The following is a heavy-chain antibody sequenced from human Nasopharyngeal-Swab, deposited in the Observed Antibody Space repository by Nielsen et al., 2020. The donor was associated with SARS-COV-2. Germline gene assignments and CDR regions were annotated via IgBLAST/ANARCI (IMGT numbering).Heavy chain of an antibody. CDR2: IYYSGST. D-gene: IGHD6-19*01. V-gene: IGHV4-59*01. CDR3: ARDLNPNSSGWLPYYYYGMDV. J-gene: IGHJ6*02. Sequence: WIRQPPGKGLEWIGYIYYSGSTNYNPSLESRVTISVDTSKNQFSLKLSSVTAADTAVYYCARDLNPNSSGWLPYYYYGMDVWGQGTTVPSP.